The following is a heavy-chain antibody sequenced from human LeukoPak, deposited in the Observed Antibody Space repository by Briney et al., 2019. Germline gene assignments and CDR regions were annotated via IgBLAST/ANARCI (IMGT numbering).Heavy chain of an antibody. V-gene: IGHV5-51*01. CDR1: GYSFTSYW. D-gene: IGHD2-15*01. J-gene: IGHJ6*03. CDR3: ARHRVGCSGGSCSYYYYMDV. Sequence: GESLKISCKGSGYSFTSYWIGWVRQLPGKGLEWMGIIYPGDSDTRYSPSFQGQVTISADKSISTAYLQWSSLKASDTAMYYCARHRVGCSGGSCSYYYYMDVWGKGTTVTVSS. CDR2: IYPGDSDT.